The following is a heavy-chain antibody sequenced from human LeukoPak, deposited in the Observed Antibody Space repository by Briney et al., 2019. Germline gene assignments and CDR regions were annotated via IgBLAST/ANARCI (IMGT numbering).Heavy chain of an antibody. J-gene: IGHJ4*02. CDR1: GYTFTSYD. CDR3: AGSETYDSSGYYKD. CDR2: MNPNSGNT. D-gene: IGHD3-22*01. Sequence: ASVKVSCKASGYTFTSYDINWVRQATGQGLEWMGWMNPNSGNTGYAQKFQGRVTMTRNTSISTAYMELSSLRSEDTAVCYCAGSETYDSSGYYKDWGQGTLVTVSS. V-gene: IGHV1-8*01.